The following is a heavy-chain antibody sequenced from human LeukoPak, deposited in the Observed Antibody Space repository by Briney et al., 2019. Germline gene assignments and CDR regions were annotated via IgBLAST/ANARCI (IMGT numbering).Heavy chain of an antibody. CDR3: ARVPPTGYYRGNWFDP. CDR1: GYTFTSYY. V-gene: IGHV1-46*01. Sequence: ASVKVSCKASGYTFTSYYMHWVRQAPGQGLEWMGIINPSGGSTSYAQKFQGRVTMTRDMSTSTVYMELSSLRSEDTAVYYCARVPPTGYYRGNWFDPWGQGTLVTVSS. CDR2: INPSGGST. J-gene: IGHJ5*02. D-gene: IGHD3-9*01.